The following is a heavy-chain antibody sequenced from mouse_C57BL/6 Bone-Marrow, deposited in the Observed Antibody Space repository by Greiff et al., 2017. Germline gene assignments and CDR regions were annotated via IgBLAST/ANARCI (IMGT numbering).Heavy chain of an antibody. V-gene: IGHV1-64*01. D-gene: IGHD2-3*01. CDR1: GYTFTRYW. CDR3: AREGRLLRRDFDY. Sequence: QVQLKQPGAELVKPGASVKLSCTASGYTFTRYWMHWVKQRPGHGLEWIGMIHPNSGSTNYNEKFTSKATLTVDKSSSTAYMQLSSLTSEDTAVYYCAREGRLLRRDFDYWGQGTTLTVSS. CDR2: IHPNSGST. J-gene: IGHJ2*01.